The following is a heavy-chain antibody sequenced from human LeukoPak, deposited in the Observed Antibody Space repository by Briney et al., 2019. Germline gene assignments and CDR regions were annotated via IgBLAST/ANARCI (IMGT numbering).Heavy chain of an antibody. CDR3: ARQKSRDIVVVVAARGYNWFDP. J-gene: IGHJ5*02. D-gene: IGHD2-15*01. V-gene: IGHV4-39*01. Sequence: SVTLSLTCTVSGCSLSSSSYYWGWIPQPPGKGLEWSGSIYYSGSTYYNPSLKSRVTISVDTFKNQFSLKLGSVTAADTAVYYCARQKSRDIVVVVAARGYNWFDPWGQGTLVTVSS. CDR1: GCSLSSSSYY. CDR2: IYYSGST.